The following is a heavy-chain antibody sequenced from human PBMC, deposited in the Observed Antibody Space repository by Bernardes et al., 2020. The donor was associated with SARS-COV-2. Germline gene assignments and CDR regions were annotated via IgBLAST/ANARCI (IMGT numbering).Heavy chain of an antibody. CDR3: ARDPALYDYPWGSYLDY. CDR1: GFTFNTYS. J-gene: IGHJ4*02. CDR2: ISTSSTI. Sequence: GGSLRLSCAASGFTFNTYSLNWVRQAPGKGLEWVSYISTSSTIYYADSVKGRFTISRDNAKNSLYLQMNSLRADDTAVYYCARDPALYDYPWGSYLDYWGRGTLVTVSA. V-gene: IGHV3-48*01. D-gene: IGHD3-16*01.